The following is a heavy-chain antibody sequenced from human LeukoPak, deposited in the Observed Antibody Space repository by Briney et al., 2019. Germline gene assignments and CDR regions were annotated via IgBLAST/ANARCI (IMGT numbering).Heavy chain of an antibody. CDR3: ARDAAAPYYYDSSGYSGGFY. Sequence: PGRSLRLSCAASGFTFSSYAMHWVRQAPGKGLEWVAVISYDGSNKYYADSVKGRFTISRDNSKNTLYLQMNSLRAEDTAVYYCARDAAAPYYYDSSGYSGGFYWGQGTLVTVSS. CDR1: GFTFSSYA. D-gene: IGHD3-22*01. CDR2: ISYDGSNK. J-gene: IGHJ4*02. V-gene: IGHV3-30-3*01.